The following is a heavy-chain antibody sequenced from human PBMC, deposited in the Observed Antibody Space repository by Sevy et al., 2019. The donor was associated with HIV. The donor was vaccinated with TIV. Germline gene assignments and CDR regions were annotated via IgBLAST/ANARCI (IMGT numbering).Heavy chain of an antibody. V-gene: IGHV3-30-3*01. CDR1: GFTFSRHA. D-gene: IGHD6-19*01. Sequence: GGSLRLSCVGSGFTFSRHAMHWVRQAPGKGLEWVAVILYDGSNKYYADSVKRRFTISRDNSKNTLDLEMNSLRPEDTAVYYCARSAVAGIEAWFDPWGLGTLVTVSS. CDR2: ILYDGSNK. J-gene: IGHJ5*02. CDR3: ARSAVAGIEAWFDP.